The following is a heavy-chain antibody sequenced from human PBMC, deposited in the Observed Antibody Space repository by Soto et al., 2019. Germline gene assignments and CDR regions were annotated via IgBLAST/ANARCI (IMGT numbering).Heavy chain of an antibody. V-gene: IGHV3-11*06. CDR2: ISHNSDYT. CDR3: ANLHYDSLGD. Sequence: GSLRLSCVAAGLTFGRSSMNWMRQRPGKGLEWVSFISHNSDYTNYADSGRGRFTISRDNDKSSIYRRMNSLRADDTAVYYCANLHYDSLGDWGQGTMVTFSS. D-gene: IGHD4-17*01. CDR1: GLTFGRSS. J-gene: IGHJ4*02.